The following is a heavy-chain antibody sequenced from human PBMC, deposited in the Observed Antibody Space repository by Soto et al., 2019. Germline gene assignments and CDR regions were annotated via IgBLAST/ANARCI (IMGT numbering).Heavy chain of an antibody. D-gene: IGHD3-3*01. J-gene: IGHJ6*03. CDR2: IYYSGST. CDR3: ARLRGDYDFWSGYYTKYYYYYMDV. CDR1: GGSISSYY. Sequence: SETLSLTCTVSGGSISSYYWSWIRQPPGKGLEWIGYIYYSGSTNYNPSLKSRVTISVDTSKNQFSLKLSSVTAADTAVYYCARLRGDYDFWSGYYTKYYYYYMDVWGKGTTVTVS. V-gene: IGHV4-59*08.